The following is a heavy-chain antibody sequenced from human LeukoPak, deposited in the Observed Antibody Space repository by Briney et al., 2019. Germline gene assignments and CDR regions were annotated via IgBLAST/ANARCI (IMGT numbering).Heavy chain of an antibody. Sequence: PGGSLRLSCVASGSTFTSYWMHRVRQAPGKGLVWVSRINSDGSSTNCADSVKGRFTISRDNAKNPLYLQMSSLRAEDTGVYYCAMGPYYYDSSGYYYWGQGTLVTVSS. D-gene: IGHD3-22*01. CDR1: GSTFTSYW. CDR3: AMGPYYYDSSGYYY. J-gene: IGHJ4*02. CDR2: INSDGSST. V-gene: IGHV3-74*01.